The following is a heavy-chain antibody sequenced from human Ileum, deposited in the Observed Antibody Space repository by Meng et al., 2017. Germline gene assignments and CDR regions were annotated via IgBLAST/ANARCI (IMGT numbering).Heavy chain of an antibody. D-gene: IGHD5/OR15-5a*01. CDR2: SYYDGSS. CDR1: GASLSTGGYY. J-gene: IGHJ4*02. Sequence: QVQLQEAGPGRGKPSQTQALTSRVSGASLSTGGYYWGWIRQQPGKGLEWIGYSYYDGSSYYNPSLKSRPIISLDASKSQFSLRLTSMTAADTAIYYCTRGGFGYSVPFDFWGQGTLVTVSS. CDR3: TRGGFGYSVPFDF. V-gene: IGHV4-31*03.